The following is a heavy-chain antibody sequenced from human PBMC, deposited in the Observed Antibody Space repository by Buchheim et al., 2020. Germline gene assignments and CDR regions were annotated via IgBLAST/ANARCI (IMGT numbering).Heavy chain of an antibody. D-gene: IGHD3-22*01. V-gene: IGHV3-33*01. J-gene: IGHJ4*02. CDR2: IWYDGSNK. Sequence: QVQLVESGGGVVQPGRSLRLSCAASGFTFSSYGMHWVRQAPGKGLEWVAVIWYDGSNKYYADSVKGRFTISRDNSKKPLYLQMNSLRAEDTAVYYCASLLNYYDSSGYGDYWGQGTL. CDR3: ASLLNYYDSSGYGDY. CDR1: GFTFSSYG.